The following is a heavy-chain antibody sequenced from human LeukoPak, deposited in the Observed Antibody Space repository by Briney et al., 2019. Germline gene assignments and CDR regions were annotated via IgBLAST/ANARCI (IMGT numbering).Heavy chain of an antibody. CDR3: ARYGILTGENYYYYGMDV. Sequence: ASVKVSCKASGYTFTSYAMHWVRQAPGQRLEWMGWINAGNGNTKYSQKFQGRVTITRDTSASTAYMELSSLRSEDTAVYYCARYGILTGENYYYYGMDVWGQGTTVTVSS. J-gene: IGHJ6*02. CDR2: INAGNGNT. V-gene: IGHV1-3*01. D-gene: IGHD3-9*01. CDR1: GYTFTSYA.